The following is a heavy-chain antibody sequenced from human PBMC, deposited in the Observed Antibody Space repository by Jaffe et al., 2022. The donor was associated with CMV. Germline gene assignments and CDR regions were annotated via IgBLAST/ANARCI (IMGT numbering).Heavy chain of an antibody. J-gene: IGHJ5*02. CDR2: IYYTGST. V-gene: IGHV4-39*01. CDR3: ARIWAVVVIASTTNWFDP. CDR1: GGSISSSSYY. Sequence: QLQLQESGPGLVKPSETLSLTCTVSGGSISSSSYYWGWIRQPPGKGLEWIGSIYYTGSTYYNPSLKSRVTTSVDRSKNQFSLKLNSVTAADTAVYYCARIWAVVVIASTTNWFDPWGQGTLVTVSS. D-gene: IGHD2-15*01.